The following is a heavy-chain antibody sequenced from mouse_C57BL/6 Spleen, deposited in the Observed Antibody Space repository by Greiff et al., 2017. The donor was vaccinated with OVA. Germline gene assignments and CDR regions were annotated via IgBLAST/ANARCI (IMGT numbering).Heavy chain of an antibody. CDR1: GYTFTSYW. CDR2: IDPSDSET. CDR3: ARVYYFADWSSFDY. J-gene: IGHJ2*01. Sequence: QVQLQQPGAELVRPGSSVKLSCKASGYTFTSYWMHWVKQRPIQGLEWIGNIDPSDSETHYNQKFKDKATLTVDKSSSTAYMQLSSLTSEDSAVSYCARVYYFADWSSFDYWGQGTTLTVSS. D-gene: IGHD1-1*01. V-gene: IGHV1-52*01.